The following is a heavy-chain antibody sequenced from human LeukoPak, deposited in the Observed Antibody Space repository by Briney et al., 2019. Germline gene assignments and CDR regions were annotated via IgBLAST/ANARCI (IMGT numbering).Heavy chain of an antibody. J-gene: IGHJ4*02. Sequence: GESLKISCKASGYSFTSYWIGWVRQMPGKGLEWMGIIYPGDSDARYSPSFQGQVTISADKSISTAYLQWSSLKASDTAMYYCARSPSTVNLDYWGQGTLVTVSS. D-gene: IGHD4-17*01. CDR2: IYPGDSDA. CDR3: ARSPSTVNLDY. CDR1: GYSFTSYW. V-gene: IGHV5-51*01.